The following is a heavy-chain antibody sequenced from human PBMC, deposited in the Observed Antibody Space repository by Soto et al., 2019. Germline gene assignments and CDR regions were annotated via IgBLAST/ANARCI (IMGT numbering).Heavy chain of an antibody. V-gene: IGHV3-48*03. CDR2: ISSDGATI. CDR3: VRVGIVARPY. J-gene: IGHJ4*02. Sequence: PGGSLILSCEVSGLTFSKFEMTWVRQAPGQGLEWVSSISSDGATIYYADSVKGRFTISRDNDKNLLYLQMNSLKGEDTATYYCVRVGIVARPYWGQGTPVTVSS. CDR1: GLTFSKFE. D-gene: IGHD2-21*01.